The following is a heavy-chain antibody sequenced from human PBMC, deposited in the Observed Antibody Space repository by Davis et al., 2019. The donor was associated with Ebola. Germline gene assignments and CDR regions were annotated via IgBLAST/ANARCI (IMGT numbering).Heavy chain of an antibody. J-gene: IGHJ6*02. CDR1: GFTVSSNY. D-gene: IGHD2-21*02. V-gene: IGHV3-53*04. CDR2: IYSGGST. CDR3: ARTLAYCGGDCYFSPYYYYYGMDV. Sequence: GGSLRLSCAASGFTVSSNYMSWVRQAPGKGLEWVSVIYSGGSTYYADSVTGRFTISRHNSKNTLYLQMNSLRAEDTAVYYCARTLAYCGGDCYFSPYYYYYGMDVWGQGTTVTVSS.